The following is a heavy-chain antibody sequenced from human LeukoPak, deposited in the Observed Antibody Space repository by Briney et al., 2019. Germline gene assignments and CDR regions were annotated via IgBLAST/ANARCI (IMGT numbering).Heavy chain of an antibody. CDR1: GGSFSGYY. J-gene: IGHJ4*02. Sequence: SETLSLTCAVYGGSFSGYYWSWIRQPPGKGLEWIGEINHSGSTTYNPSLKSRVTISVDTSKNQFSLKLSSVTAADTAVYYCAREVGYGDRVFDYWGQGTLVTVSS. CDR3: AREVGYGDRVFDY. V-gene: IGHV4-34*01. CDR2: INHSGST. D-gene: IGHD4-17*01.